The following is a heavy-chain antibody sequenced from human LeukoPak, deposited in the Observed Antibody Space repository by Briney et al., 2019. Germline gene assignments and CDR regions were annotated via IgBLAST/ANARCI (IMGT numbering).Heavy chain of an antibody. J-gene: IGHJ4*02. CDR2: ISHDGSNK. D-gene: IGHD5-18*01. CDR3: AREARGYNYGYDELDY. Sequence: GRSLRLSCAGSGINFRSYGMHWVRQAPGKGLEWAAVISHDGSNKHYADSVKGRFTISRDNSKSTLYLQMNSLRAEDTAVYYCAREARGYNYGYDELDYWGQGTLVTVSS. V-gene: IGHV3-30*03. CDR1: GINFRSYG.